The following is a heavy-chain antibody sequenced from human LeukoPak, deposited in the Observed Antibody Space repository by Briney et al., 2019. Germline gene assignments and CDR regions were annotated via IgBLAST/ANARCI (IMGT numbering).Heavy chain of an antibody. CDR2: ISGSGGST. D-gene: IGHD3-10*01. CDR3: AKEGPYYGSGSYSFDY. V-gene: IGHV3-23*01. Sequence: GGSLRLSCAASGFTFSSYGMSWVRQAPGKGLEWVSAISGSGGSTYYADSVKGRFTISRDNSKNTLYLQMNSLRAEDTAVYYCAKEGPYYGSGSYSFDYWGQGTLVTVSS. CDR1: GFTFSSYG. J-gene: IGHJ4*02.